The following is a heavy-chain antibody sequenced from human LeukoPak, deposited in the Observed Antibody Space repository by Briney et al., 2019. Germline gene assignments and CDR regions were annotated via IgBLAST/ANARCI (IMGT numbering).Heavy chain of an antibody. CDR1: GLTLSSYA. CDR3: ASSPRIVGRLDYYYYMDV. J-gene: IGHJ6*03. D-gene: IGHD6-6*01. V-gene: IGHV1-69*05. CDR2: NIHMFGSA. Sequence: ASVKVCFQPSGLTLSSYAISRARHAPGQGLEWMGGNIHMFGSAHYAQKFQDRVTITTDESTTIAYMELSSLRSEDRAVYYCASSPRIVGRLDYYYYMDVWGKGTTVTVSS.